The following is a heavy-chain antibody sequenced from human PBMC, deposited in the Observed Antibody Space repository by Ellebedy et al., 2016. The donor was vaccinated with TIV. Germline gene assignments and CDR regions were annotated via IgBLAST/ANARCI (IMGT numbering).Heavy chain of an antibody. J-gene: IGHJ4*02. V-gene: IGHV1-46*01. CDR1: GYTFTRYY. Sequence: ASVKVSCKASGYTFTRYYIHWVRQAPGQGLEWMGIINPGGGGTSFAQKFQGRVTMTRDTSTSTVYMDLSSLRSEDTAVYYCAREMGGEQQPLFDYWGQGTLVTVSS. CDR2: INPGGGGT. D-gene: IGHD6-13*01. CDR3: AREMGGEQQPLFDY.